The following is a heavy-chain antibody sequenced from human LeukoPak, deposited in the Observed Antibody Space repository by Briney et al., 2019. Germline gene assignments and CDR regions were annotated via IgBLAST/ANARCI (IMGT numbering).Heavy chain of an antibody. CDR3: AKELYFGSGSYPDY. D-gene: IGHD3-10*01. V-gene: IGHV3-30*18. CDR2: ISHDGSDS. CDR1: GFTFSSYG. J-gene: IGHJ4*02. Sequence: GGSLRLSCAASGFTFSSYGMHWVRRAPGKGLEWVAVISHDGSDSHYADSVKGRFTISRDNSKNTVYLQMSSLRPEDTAVYFCAKELYFGSGSYPDYWGQGTLVRVPS.